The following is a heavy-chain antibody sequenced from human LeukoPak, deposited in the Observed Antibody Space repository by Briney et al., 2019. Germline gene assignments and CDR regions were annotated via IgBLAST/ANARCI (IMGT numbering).Heavy chain of an antibody. D-gene: IGHD3-9*01. Sequence: GGTLRLSCAASGFTFSSHGMSWVRQAPGKGLEWVSAISGSGGSTYYADSVKGRFTISRDNSKNTLYLQMNSLRAEDTAVNYCAKCILTGYYKGYMDVWGKGTTVTISS. CDR1: GFTFSSHG. CDR3: AKCILTGYYKGYMDV. V-gene: IGHV3-23*01. CDR2: ISGSGGST. J-gene: IGHJ6*03.